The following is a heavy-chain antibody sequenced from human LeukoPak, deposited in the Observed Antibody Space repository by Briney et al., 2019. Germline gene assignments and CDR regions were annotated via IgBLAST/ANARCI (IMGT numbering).Heavy chain of an antibody. CDR2: ISTYNGDT. D-gene: IGHD3-16*01. J-gene: IGHJ4*02. CDR3: AREGLGELTLDY. CDR1: GYTFTSYG. Sequence: APVKGSCKASGYTFTSYGISWVRQAPGQGLEWMGWISTYNGDTNYAQKLQGRVTMATDTSTNTAYMELRSLRSDDTAVYYCAREGLGELTLDYWGQGTLVTVSS. V-gene: IGHV1-18*01.